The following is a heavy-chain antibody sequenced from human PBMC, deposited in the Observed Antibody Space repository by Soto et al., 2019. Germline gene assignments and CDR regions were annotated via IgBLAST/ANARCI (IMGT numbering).Heavy chain of an antibody. J-gene: IGHJ1*01. Sequence: GESLKISCEGSGYNFSNYYISWVRHLPGKGLEWMGRVDPSDSYTNYSPSFQGHVSISADMSITTAFLLLRSLKASDTAVYYCASHATAEYFQHWGQGTLVTVSS. CDR1: GYNFSNYY. CDR2: VDPSDSYT. V-gene: IGHV5-10-1*01. CDR3: ASHATAEYFQH.